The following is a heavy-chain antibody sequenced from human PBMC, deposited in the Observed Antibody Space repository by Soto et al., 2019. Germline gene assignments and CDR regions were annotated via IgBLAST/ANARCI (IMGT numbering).Heavy chain of an antibody. D-gene: IGHD6-19*01. V-gene: IGHV3-23*01. CDR1: VFSFVNYA. CDR3: AKATTNGGWFNPFDS. Sequence: GWSLRLSCAASVFSFVNYAMNWVRQAPGKGLEWVSGLSGSGTSTYYADSVKGRFTISRDNSRDTLFLQMNSLTADDTAVYYCAKATTNGGWFNPFDSWGQGALVTVSS. CDR2: LSGSGTST. J-gene: IGHJ4*02.